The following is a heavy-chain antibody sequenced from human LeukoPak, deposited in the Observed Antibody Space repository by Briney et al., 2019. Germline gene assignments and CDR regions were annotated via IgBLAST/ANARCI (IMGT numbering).Heavy chain of an antibody. Sequence: SETLSLTCNVSGGSIRTYYWSWIRQPPGKGLEWIGYIYYSGSTNYNPSLNSRVTISIDTSKNQFSLKLSSVTAADTAVYYCALYDFWSGYADYWGQGTLVTVSS. J-gene: IGHJ4*02. D-gene: IGHD3/OR15-3a*01. CDR1: GGSIRTYY. V-gene: IGHV4-59*01. CDR2: IYYSGST. CDR3: ALYDFWSGYADY.